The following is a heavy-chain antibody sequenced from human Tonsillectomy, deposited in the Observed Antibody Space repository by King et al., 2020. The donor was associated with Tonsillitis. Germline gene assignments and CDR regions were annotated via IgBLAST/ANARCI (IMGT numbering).Heavy chain of an antibody. J-gene: IGHJ6*02. Sequence: VQLVESGGGLVQPGGSLRLSCAASGFTFSSSDMNWVRQAPGKGLEWVSFIYSGGTITYYADSVKGRFTISRDNSENTLYLQMNSLRAEDTAVYYCAKDMGCGSGSYPYGMDVWGQGTTVTVSS. D-gene: IGHD3-10*01. CDR3: AKDMGCGSGSYPYGMDV. V-gene: IGHV3-23*03. CDR1: GFTFSSSD. CDR2: IYSGGTIT.